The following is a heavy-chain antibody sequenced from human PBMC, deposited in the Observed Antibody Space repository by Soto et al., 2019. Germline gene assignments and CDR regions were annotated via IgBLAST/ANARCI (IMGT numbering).Heavy chain of an antibody. CDR3: ARSPHYDFWSGYYAPHYYYGMDV. CDR1: GYTFTGYY. Sequence: ASVKVSCKASGYTFTGYYMHWVRQAPGQGLEWMGWINPNSGGTNYAQKFQGWVTMTRDTSISTAYMELSRLRSDDTAVYYCARSPHYDFWSGYYAPHYYYGMDVWGQGTTVTVSS. D-gene: IGHD3-3*01. V-gene: IGHV1-2*04. CDR2: INPNSGGT. J-gene: IGHJ6*02.